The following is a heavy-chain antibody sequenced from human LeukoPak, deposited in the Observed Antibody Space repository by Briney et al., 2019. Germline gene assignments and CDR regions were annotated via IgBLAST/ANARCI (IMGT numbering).Heavy chain of an antibody. CDR1: GFTFSSYE. CDR2: ISSSGSTI. V-gene: IGHV3-48*03. CDR3: ARPYYGSGSYRPQPFDY. Sequence: PGGSLRLSCAASGFTFSSYEMNWVRQAPGKGLEWVSYISSSGSTIYYADSVKGRFTISRDNSKNTLYLQMNSLRAEDTAVYYCARPYYGSGSYRPQPFDYWGQGTLVTVSS. J-gene: IGHJ4*02. D-gene: IGHD3-10*01.